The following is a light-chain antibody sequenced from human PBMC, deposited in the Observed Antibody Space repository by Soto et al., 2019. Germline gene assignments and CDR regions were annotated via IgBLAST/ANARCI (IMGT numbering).Light chain of an antibody. CDR1: RGSIASNY. CDR3: QSYDSSNQGV. Sequence: NFMLTQPHSVSESPGKTVTISCTRSRGSIASNYVQWYQQRPGSAPTTVIYEDNQRPSGVPDRFSGSIDSSSNSASLTISGLKTEDEADYYCQSYDSSNQGVFGGGTKLTV. CDR2: EDN. J-gene: IGLJ2*01. V-gene: IGLV6-57*04.